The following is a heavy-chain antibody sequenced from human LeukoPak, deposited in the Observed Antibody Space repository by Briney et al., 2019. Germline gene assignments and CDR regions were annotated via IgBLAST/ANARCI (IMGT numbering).Heavy chain of an antibody. CDR1: GYSICSGYY. V-gene: IGHV4-38-2*01. Sequence: SETLSLTCAVSGYSICSGYYWGWIRQPPGKGLEWIGSIYHSGSTYYNPSLKSRVTISVDTSKNQFSLKLSSVTAADTAVYYCARHAATATLDYWGQGTLVTVSS. D-gene: IGHD1-26*01. CDR3: ARHAATATLDY. J-gene: IGHJ4*02. CDR2: IYHSGST.